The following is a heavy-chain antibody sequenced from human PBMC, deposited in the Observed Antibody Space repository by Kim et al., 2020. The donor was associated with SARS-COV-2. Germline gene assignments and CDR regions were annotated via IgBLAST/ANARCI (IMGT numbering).Heavy chain of an antibody. D-gene: IGHD4-17*01. Sequence: ASVKVSCKASGYTFTSYYMHWVRQAPGQGLEWMGIINPSGGSTSYAQKFQGRVTMTRDTSTSTVYMELSSLRSEDTAVYYCARGGRMVTTLGANWFDPWGQGTLVTVSS. CDR3: ARGGRMVTTLGANWFDP. CDR1: GYTFTSYY. CDR2: INPSGGST. J-gene: IGHJ5*02. V-gene: IGHV1-46*01.